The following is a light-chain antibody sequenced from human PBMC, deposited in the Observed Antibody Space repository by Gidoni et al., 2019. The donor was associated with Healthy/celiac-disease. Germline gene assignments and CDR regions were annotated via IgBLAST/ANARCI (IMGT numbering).Light chain of an antibody. CDR1: QSISSY. Sequence: DIRLTQSPSSLSASVGDRVTITCRASQSISSYLNGYQQNPGKAPKLLFDAASTLQSGVPSRFSGSGSGTDFTLTRSSLQPEDFATYYCQQSYSTITFGQGTRLEMK. V-gene: IGKV1-39*01. CDR2: AAS. J-gene: IGKJ5*01. CDR3: QQSYSTIT.